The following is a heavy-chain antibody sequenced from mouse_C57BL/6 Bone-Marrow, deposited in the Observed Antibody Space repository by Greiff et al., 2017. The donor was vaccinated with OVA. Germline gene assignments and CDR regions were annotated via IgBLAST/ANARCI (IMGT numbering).Heavy chain of an antibody. D-gene: IGHD2-3*01. Sequence: DVQLQESGPGLVKPSQSLSLTCSVSGYSITSGYYWNWIRQFPGNQLEWMGYISYDGSNNYNPSLKNRISIPRDTSKNQFFLKLNSVTTEDTATYYCAREMRLLPRMDYWGQGTSVTVSS. CDR3: AREMRLLPRMDY. CDR1: GYSITSGYY. J-gene: IGHJ4*01. CDR2: ISYDGSN. V-gene: IGHV3-6*01.